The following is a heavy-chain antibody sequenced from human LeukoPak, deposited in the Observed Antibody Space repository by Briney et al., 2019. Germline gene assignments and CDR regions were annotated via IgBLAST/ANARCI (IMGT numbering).Heavy chain of an antibody. CDR2: INHSGST. D-gene: IGHD6-13*01. Sequence: SETLSLTRAVYGGSFSGYYWSWLRQPPGKGLEWIGEINHSGSTNYNPSLTSRVTISVDTSKTQFSLTLSSVTAADTAVYYCARNPAAGTRDLFDPWGPGTLVTVSS. CDR3: ARNPAAGTRDLFDP. J-gene: IGHJ5*02. CDR1: GGSFSGYY. V-gene: IGHV4-34*01.